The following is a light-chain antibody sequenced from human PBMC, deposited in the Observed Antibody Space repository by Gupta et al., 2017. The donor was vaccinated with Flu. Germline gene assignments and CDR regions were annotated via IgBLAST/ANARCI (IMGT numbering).Light chain of an antibody. CDR1: RSIDNY. CDR3: QQSYSNPQT. CDR2: AAS. Sequence: PSSLSASVGDRVTITCRASRSIDNYLNWYQQIPGKAPKLMIYAASSLQSGVPSRCSGSGSGTDFTLTISSLQPEDFATYSCQQSYSNPQTFGQGTKVEIK. V-gene: IGKV1-39*01. J-gene: IGKJ1*01.